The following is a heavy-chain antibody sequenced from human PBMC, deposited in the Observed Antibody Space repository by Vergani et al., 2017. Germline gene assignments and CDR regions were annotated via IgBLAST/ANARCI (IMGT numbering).Heavy chain of an antibody. CDR3: AAGIVGVPAGDY. V-gene: IGHV3-7*03. Sequence: EVQLVESGGGLVQPGGSLRLSCAASGFSLSTSWMSWVRQAPGQGLEWVANIKQDGSEKNYMDSVKGRFTISRDNDKNSLYLQMNSLRVEDTAVYYCAAGIVGVPAGDYWGQGTPVTVSS. D-gene: IGHD2-2*01. J-gene: IGHJ4*02. CDR2: IKQDGSEK. CDR1: GFSLSTSW.